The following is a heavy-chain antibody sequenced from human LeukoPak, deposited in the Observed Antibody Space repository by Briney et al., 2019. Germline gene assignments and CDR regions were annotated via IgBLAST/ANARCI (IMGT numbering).Heavy chain of an antibody. J-gene: IGHJ3*02. D-gene: IGHD4-17*01. CDR1: GGTFSSYA. CDR3: AKDPSLSVTDDAFDI. Sequence: GASVKVSCKASGGTFSSYAISWVRQAPGQGLEWMGGIIPIFGTANYAQKFQGRVTITADESTSTAYMELSSLRSEDTAVYYCAKDPSLSVTDDAFDIWGQGTMVTVSS. V-gene: IGHV1-69*13. CDR2: IIPIFGTA.